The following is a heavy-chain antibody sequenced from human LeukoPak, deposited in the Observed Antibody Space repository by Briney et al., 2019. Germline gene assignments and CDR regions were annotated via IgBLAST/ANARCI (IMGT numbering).Heavy chain of an antibody. CDR3: AKRLRDGYNSPIDF. D-gene: IGHD5-24*01. Sequence: LPGGSLRLSCAASGFTFSSYEMNWVRQAPGKGLEGVSYISSSGSTIYYADSVKGRFTISRDTSKNTLHLQMNSLRAEDTAVYYCAKRLRDGYNSPIDFWGQGTLVTVSS. CDR1: GFTFSSYE. CDR2: ISSSGSTI. V-gene: IGHV3-48*03. J-gene: IGHJ4*02.